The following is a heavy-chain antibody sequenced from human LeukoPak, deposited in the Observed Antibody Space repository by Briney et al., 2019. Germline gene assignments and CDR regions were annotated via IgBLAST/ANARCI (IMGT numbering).Heavy chain of an antibody. CDR2: IISDGSSA. D-gene: IGHD2-21*01. V-gene: IGHV3-74*01. Sequence: PGGSETLSCTVSVHPLNSHWTLWPRHSRERAVVWVSRIISDGSSASYADSVKGRFTISRDNAKNTLFLQMDSLGAEDTAVYYCVRDSRYSPDYWGQGTLVTVSS. CDR3: VRDSRYSPDY. J-gene: IGHJ4*02. CDR1: VHPLNSHW.